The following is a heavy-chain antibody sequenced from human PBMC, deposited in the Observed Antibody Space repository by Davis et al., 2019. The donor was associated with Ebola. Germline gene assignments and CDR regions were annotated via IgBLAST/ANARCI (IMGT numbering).Heavy chain of an antibody. CDR2: ISGSGGTT. D-gene: IGHD3-3*01. J-gene: IGHJ6*04. Sequence: GESLKISCAASGFTFSSYAMTWVRQAPGKGLEWVSAISGSGGTTYYAGSVKGRFTVSRDNSKKTMSLQMNSLRAEDTAVYYCARSGLSFGVVKYHYGMDVWGKGTTVTVSS. V-gene: IGHV3-23*01. CDR3: ARSGLSFGVVKYHYGMDV. CDR1: GFTFSSYA.